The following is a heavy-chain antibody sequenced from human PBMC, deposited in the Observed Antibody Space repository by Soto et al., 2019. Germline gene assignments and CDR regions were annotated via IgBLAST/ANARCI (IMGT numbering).Heavy chain of an antibody. Sequence: GGSLRLSCAASGFTFSSYAMSWVRQAPGKGLEWVSAISGSGGSTYYADSVKGRFTISRDNSKNTLYLQMNSLRAEDTAVYYCAKDFGYGTLWFGEFPSSYYFDYWGQGTLVTVSS. V-gene: IGHV3-23*01. CDR2: ISGSGGST. J-gene: IGHJ4*02. CDR1: GFTFSSYA. CDR3: AKDFGYGTLWFGEFPSSYYFDY. D-gene: IGHD3-10*01.